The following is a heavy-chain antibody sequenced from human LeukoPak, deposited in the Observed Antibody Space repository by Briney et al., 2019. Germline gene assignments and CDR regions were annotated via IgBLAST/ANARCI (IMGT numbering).Heavy chain of an antibody. D-gene: IGHD3-10*01. J-gene: IGHJ4*02. CDR1: GFTFSSYE. CDR3: ARASAVPKIWFGDIDY. V-gene: IGHV3-48*03. CDR2: ISSSGSTI. Sequence: GGSLRLSCAASGFTFSSYEMNWVRQAPGKGLEWVSYISSSGSTIYYADSVKGRFTISRDNAKNSLYLQMNSLRAEDTAVYYCARASAVPKIWFGDIDYWGQGTLVTVSS.